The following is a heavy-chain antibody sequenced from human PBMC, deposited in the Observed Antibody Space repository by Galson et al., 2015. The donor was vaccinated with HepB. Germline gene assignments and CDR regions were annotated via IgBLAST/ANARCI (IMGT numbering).Heavy chain of an antibody. V-gene: IGHV3-48*02. CDR1: GFTFSSYS. D-gene: IGHD4-17*01. J-gene: IGHJ3*02. Sequence: LRLSCAASGFTFSSYSMNWVRQAPGKGLEWVSYISSSSSTIYYADSVKGRFTISRDNAKNSLYLQMNSLRDEDTAVYYCARDPSVTTVTPDAFDIWGQGTMVTVSS. CDR2: ISSSSSTI. CDR3: ARDPSVTTVTPDAFDI.